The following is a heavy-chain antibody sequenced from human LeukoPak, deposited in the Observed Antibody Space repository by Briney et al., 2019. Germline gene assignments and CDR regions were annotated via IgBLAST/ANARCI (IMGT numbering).Heavy chain of an antibody. CDR2: TNPNSGGT. CDR3: ARGPFNIVVVPAAIPGYNWFDP. CDR1: GYTFTGYY. D-gene: IGHD2-2*02. Sequence: GASVKVSCKASGYTFTGYYMHWVRQAPGQGLEWMGRTNPNSGGTNYVQKFQGRVTMTRDTSISTAYMELSRLRSDDTAVYYCARGPFNIVVVPAAIPGYNWFDPWGQGTLVTVSS. J-gene: IGHJ5*02. V-gene: IGHV1-2*06.